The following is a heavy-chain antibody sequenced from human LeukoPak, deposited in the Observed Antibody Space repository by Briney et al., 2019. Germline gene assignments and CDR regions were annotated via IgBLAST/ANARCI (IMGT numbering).Heavy chain of an antibody. J-gene: IGHJ4*02. D-gene: IGHD2-2*01. V-gene: IGHV1-69*13. Sequence: ASVKVSCKASGGTFSRYAISWVRQAPGQGVEWMGGIIPIFGTANYAQKFQGRVTITADESTSTAYMELSSLRSEDTAVYYCARDIVVVPPGYFDYWGQGTLVTVSS. CDR2: IIPIFGTA. CDR3: ARDIVVVPPGYFDY. CDR1: GGTFSRYA.